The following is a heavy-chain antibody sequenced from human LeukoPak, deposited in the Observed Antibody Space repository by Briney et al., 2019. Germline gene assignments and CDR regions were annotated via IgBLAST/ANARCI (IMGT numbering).Heavy chain of an antibody. D-gene: IGHD2-2*01. CDR3: ASDARHRYCSSTSCYRGWLDP. CDR2: ISAYNGNT. J-gene: IGHJ5*02. Sequence: GASVRVSCKASGYTFTSYGIVWVRQAPGQGLEWMGWISAYNGNTIYAQKLQGRVTMTTDTSTTTAYMELRSLRSEDTAVYYCASDARHRYCSSTSCYRGWLDPWGQGTLVTVSS. CDR1: GYTFTSYG. V-gene: IGHV1-18*01.